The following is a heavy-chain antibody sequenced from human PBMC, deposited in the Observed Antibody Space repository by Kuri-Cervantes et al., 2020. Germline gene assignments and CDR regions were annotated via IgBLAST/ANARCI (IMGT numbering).Heavy chain of an antibody. J-gene: IGHJ6*03. D-gene: IGHD3-22*01. CDR2: IYHSGST. V-gene: IGHV4-4*02. CDR1: GDSISSNVW. CDR3: VRHVGYDISGPYRYYYYMDV. Sequence: SETLSLTCVVSGDSISSNVWWSWVRQPPGKGLEWIGEIYHSGSTNYNPSLKSRVAMSVDTSKNQFSLKLSSVTAADTAVYYCVRHVGYDISGPYRYYYYMDVWGKGTTVTVSS.